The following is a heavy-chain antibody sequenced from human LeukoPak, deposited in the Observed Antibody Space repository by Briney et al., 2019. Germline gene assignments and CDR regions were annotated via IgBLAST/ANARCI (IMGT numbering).Heavy chain of an antibody. Sequence: GGSLRLSCAASGFTFSDYYMSWIRQAPGKGLEWVSYISSSGSTIYYADSVKGRFTISRDNAKNSLYLQMNSLRVDDTAVYYCARDVISRQMITLGLGFWGQGTLVTVSS. CDR2: ISSSGSTI. CDR1: GFTFSDYY. CDR3: ARDVISRQMITLGLGF. V-gene: IGHV3-11*04. D-gene: IGHD1-20*01. J-gene: IGHJ4*02.